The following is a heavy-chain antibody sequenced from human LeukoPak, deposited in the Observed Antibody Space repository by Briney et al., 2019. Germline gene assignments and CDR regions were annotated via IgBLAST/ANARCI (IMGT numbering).Heavy chain of an antibody. D-gene: IGHD2-8*01. CDR2: IYPSGNT. Sequence: SETLSLTCAVSGASISSGGSSWSWSRQPPGRALEWIGYIYPSGNTYYNPSLKSRVTISLDKSKNQFSLNLTSVTAAGTAVYYCARVRSSNGDSYYFDYWGQGALVTVSS. J-gene: IGHJ4*02. CDR1: GASISSGGSS. CDR3: ARVRSSNGDSYYFDY. V-gene: IGHV4-30-2*01.